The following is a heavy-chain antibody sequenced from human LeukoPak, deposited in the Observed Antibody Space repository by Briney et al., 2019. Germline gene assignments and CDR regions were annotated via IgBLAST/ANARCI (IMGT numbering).Heavy chain of an antibody. V-gene: IGHV4-34*01. Sequence: SETLSLTCAVYGGSFSGYYWSWIRQPPGKGLEWIGEINHSRSTNYNPSIKGRLTISVDTSKNQSSLKLSSVTAADTAVYYCATTGIFGGVITNWCDPWGQGTLVTASS. CDR2: INHSRST. D-gene: IGHD3-16*01. CDR3: ATTGIFGGVITNWCDP. J-gene: IGHJ5*02. CDR1: GGSFSGYY.